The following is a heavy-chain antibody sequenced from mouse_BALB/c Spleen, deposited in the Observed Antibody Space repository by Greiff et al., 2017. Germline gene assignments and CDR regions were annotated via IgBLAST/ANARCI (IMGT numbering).Heavy chain of an antibody. CDR3: GRKDWYDWFAY. V-gene: IGHV5-6*01. J-gene: IGHJ3*01. D-gene: IGHD2-14*01. Sequence: EVKLVESGGDLVKPGGSLKLSCAASGFTFSSYCMSWVRQTPDKRLEWVATISSGGSSTYYPDSVKGRFTISRDNAKNTLYLQMSRLKSEDTAMYYCGRKDWYDWFAYWGQGTLVTVSA. CDR1: GFTFSSYC. CDR2: ISSGGSST.